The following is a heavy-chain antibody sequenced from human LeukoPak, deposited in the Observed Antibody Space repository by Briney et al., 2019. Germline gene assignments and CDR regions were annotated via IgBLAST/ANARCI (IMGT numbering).Heavy chain of an antibody. CDR3: AKYGTSGWVIDY. CDR2: IYYTGGT. Sequence: SETLSLTCTVSGGSIGSNYWTWIRQPPGKGLEYIGYIYYTGGTNYNPSLKSRVTISVDTSKNQFSLKLSSVTAADTAVYFCAKYGTSGWVIDYWGQGTLVTVSS. CDR1: GGSIGSNY. D-gene: IGHD6-19*01. V-gene: IGHV4-59*08. J-gene: IGHJ4*02.